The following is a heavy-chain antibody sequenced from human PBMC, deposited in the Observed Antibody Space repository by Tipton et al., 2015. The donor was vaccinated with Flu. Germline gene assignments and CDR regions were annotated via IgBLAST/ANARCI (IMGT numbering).Heavy chain of an antibody. CDR1: GFTFSSYE. Sequence: SLRLSCAASGFTFSSYEMNWVRQAPGKGLEWVSYISSSGSTIYYADSVKGRFTISRDNAKNSLYLQMNSLRAEDTAVYYCARSLYYYDSSGYGGWFDPWGQGTLVTVSS. D-gene: IGHD3-22*01. CDR3: ARSLYYYDSSGYGGWFDP. CDR2: ISSSGSTI. J-gene: IGHJ5*02. V-gene: IGHV3-48*03.